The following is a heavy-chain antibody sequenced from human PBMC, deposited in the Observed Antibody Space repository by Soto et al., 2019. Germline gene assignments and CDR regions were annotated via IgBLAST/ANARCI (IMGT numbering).Heavy chain of an antibody. V-gene: IGHV3-9*01. CDR1: GFTFDDYA. J-gene: IGHJ6*02. CDR3: AKETHCSSTSCYTYYYYGMDV. CDR2: ISWYSGSI. Sequence: PGGSLRLSSAASGFTFDDYAMRWVRQAPGKGLEWVSGISWYSGSIGYADSVKGRFTISRDNAKNSLYLQMNSLRAEDTALYYCAKETHCSSTSCYTYYYYGMDVWGQGTTVTVSS. D-gene: IGHD2-2*01.